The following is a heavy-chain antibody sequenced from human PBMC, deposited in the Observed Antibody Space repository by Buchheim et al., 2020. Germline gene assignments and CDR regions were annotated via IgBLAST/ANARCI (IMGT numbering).Heavy chain of an antibody. Sequence: QVQVVESGGGVVQPGRSLRLSCAASGFTVSTFGMHWVRQGPGKGLEWVALISHDGSTTFYGDSVKGRFTISKDTSNNAVHLQMNSLRPEDTAVYYCAKVQGGEGYRLLESWGQGTL. V-gene: IGHV3-30*18. D-gene: IGHD5-24*01. CDR3: AKVQGGEGYRLLES. J-gene: IGHJ5*02. CDR2: ISHDGSTT. CDR1: GFTVSTFG.